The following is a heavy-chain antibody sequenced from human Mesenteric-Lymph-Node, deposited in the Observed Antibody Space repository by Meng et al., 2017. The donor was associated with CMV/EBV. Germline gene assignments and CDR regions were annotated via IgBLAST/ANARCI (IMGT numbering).Heavy chain of an antibody. V-gene: IGHV1-46*01. Sequence: YTFTSYYMNWGRQAPGQGLEWMGIINPSGGSRSYAQKFQGRVTMTRDTSTSSVYMELSSLRSEDTAVYYCARDTMVRGVDPTYVDYWGQGTLVTVSS. CDR2: INPSGGSR. J-gene: IGHJ4*02. CDR3: ARDTMVRGVDPTYVDY. CDR1: YTFTSYY. D-gene: IGHD3-10*01.